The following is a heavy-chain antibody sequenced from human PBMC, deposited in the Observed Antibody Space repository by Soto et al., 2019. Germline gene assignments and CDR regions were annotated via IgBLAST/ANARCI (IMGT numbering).Heavy chain of an antibody. V-gene: IGHV4-39*01. CDR1: DDSITSGAYY. CDR3: AGMFWFGDLVFYY. D-gene: IGHD3-10*01. J-gene: IGHJ4*02. CDR2: IQYRGST. Sequence: HLQLQESGPGLVKPSETLSLTCTVSDDSITSGAYYWGLIRQPPGTGLEWIGTIQYRGSTYYTPSLKSRVTMALDTSKNQYALRLSSMTAADTAVYSCAGMFWFGDLVFYYWGPGTLVTVSS.